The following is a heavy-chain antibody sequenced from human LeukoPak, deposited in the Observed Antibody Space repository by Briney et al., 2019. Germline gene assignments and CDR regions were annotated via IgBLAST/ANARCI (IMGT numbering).Heavy chain of an antibody. D-gene: IGHD4-11*01. CDR1: GFTFSSYG. V-gene: IGHV3-7*01. J-gene: IGHJ4*02. CDR2: IKQDESEK. CDR3: ARLLDDVTTFDY. Sequence: GRSLRLSCAASGFTFSSYGMHWVRQAPGEGLEWVASIKQDESEKYYMDSVKGRFTSSRDNAKNSLYLQMSSLRAEDTAVYYCARLLDDVTTFDYWGQGTLVTVSS.